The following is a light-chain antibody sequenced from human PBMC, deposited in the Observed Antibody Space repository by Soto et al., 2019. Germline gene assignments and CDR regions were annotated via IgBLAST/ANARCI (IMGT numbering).Light chain of an antibody. J-gene: IGLJ2*01. V-gene: IGLV1-44*01. CDR2: SNN. CDR1: SSNIGSNT. CDR3: AAWDDSLNGQV. Sequence: QSVLTQPPSASGTPGQRVTISCSGSSSNIGSNTVNWYQQLPGTAPKLLIYSNNQRPSGVPDRFSGSKSGTSASLAISGLQSEDEAEYYCAAWDDSLNGQVFGGGTKVTVL.